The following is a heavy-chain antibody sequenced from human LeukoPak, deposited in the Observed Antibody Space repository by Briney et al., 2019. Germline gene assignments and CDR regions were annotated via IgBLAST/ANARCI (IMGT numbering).Heavy chain of an antibody. D-gene: IGHD1-26*01. Sequence: PWGSLRLSCAASGFTFSSYAMHWVRQAPGKGLEWVAVISYDGSNKYYADSVKGRFTISRDNSKNTLYLQMNSLRAEDTAVYYCAKDLYSFPHSFDIWGQGTMVTVSS. CDR3: AKDLYSFPHSFDI. V-gene: IGHV3-30-3*01. CDR1: GFTFSSYA. J-gene: IGHJ3*02. CDR2: ISYDGSNK.